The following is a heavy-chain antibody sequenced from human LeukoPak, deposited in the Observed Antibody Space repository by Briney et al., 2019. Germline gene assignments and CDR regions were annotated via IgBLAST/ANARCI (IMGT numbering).Heavy chain of an antibody. V-gene: IGHV1-24*01. J-gene: IGHJ4*02. CDR1: GYTLTELS. D-gene: IGHD6-19*01. CDR3: ATSYSSGWYYFDY. CDR2: FDPEDGET. Sequence: ASVKVSCRVSGYTLTELSMHWVRQAPGKGLEWMGGFDPEDGETIYAQKFQGRVTMTEDTSTDTAYMELSSLRSEDTAVYYCATSYSSGWYYFDYWGQGTLVTVSS.